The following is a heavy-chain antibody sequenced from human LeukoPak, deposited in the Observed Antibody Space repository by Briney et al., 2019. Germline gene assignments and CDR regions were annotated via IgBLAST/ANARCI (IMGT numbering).Heavy chain of an antibody. CDR3: ARTPLTQLEPDYFDS. CDR1: GFAFSNYW. Sequence: PGGSLRLSCAASGFAFSNYWMTWVRRAPGKGLQGVANIKPDGTEKNYVDSVKGRFTISRDNAKNSVYLQLNSLRVDDTALYYCARTPLTQLEPDYFDSWGQGTLVSVS. CDR2: IKPDGTEK. V-gene: IGHV3-7*01. D-gene: IGHD1-1*01. J-gene: IGHJ4*02.